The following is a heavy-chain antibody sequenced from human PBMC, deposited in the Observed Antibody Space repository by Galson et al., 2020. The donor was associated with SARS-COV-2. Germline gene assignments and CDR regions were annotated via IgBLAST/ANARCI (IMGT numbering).Heavy chain of an antibody. Sequence: QAGGSLRLSCAGSGFSFSDYWIHWVRQAPGKGLMWVSRIRPNGATTGYADSVKGRFTVSRDNAKNTVYLQLNSLRAEDMAVYYCATDFDQPSGVWGQGSLVTVSS. D-gene: IGHD3-10*01. V-gene: IGHV3-74*01. CDR1: GFSFSDYW. CDR2: IRPNGATT. CDR3: ATDFDQPSGV. J-gene: IGHJ4*02.